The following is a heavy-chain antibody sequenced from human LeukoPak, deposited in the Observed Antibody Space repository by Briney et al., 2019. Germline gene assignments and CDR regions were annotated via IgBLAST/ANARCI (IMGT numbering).Heavy chain of an antibody. V-gene: IGHV3-11*01. D-gene: IGHD4/OR15-4a*01. CDR1: GFSFTDSY. CDR3: ARDPDYGDPY. Sequence: GGSLRLSCSASGFSFTDSYMNWFRLSPEKGLEWIAYITSSGATTEYADSVKGRFTISRVNAKNPLYLQMNSLRPDDTAVYYCARDPDYGDPYWGQGTLVTVSS. CDR2: ITSSGATT. J-gene: IGHJ4*02.